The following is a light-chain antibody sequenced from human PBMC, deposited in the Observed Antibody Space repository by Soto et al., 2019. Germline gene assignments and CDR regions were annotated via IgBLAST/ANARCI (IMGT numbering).Light chain of an antibody. CDR2: GAS. Sequence: VLTQSPATLSLSPGERATPSHRASQSVSSQLAWYQQKPGQAPRLLIYGASNRATGIPDRFSGSGSGTDFTLTISRLEPDDFAVYYRQQYGSSGTFGQGTKVDIK. V-gene: IGKV3-20*01. CDR1: QSVSSQ. CDR3: QQYGSSGT. J-gene: IGKJ1*01.